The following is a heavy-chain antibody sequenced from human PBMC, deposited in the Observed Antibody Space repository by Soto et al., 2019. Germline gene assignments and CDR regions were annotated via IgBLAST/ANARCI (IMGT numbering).Heavy chain of an antibody. CDR2: VFYSGSD. D-gene: IGHD5-18*01. J-gene: IGHJ4*02. V-gene: IGHV4-61*01. CDR3: ARGRGYGYGIDY. Sequence: QVQLQESGPGLVKPSETLSLTCTVSGGSVSSGNHYWSWIRQPPGKELEFIAYVFYSGSDNYNPSLKSRVTTSIDTSKNQFSLTLRSVTAADTAVYYCARGRGYGYGIDYWGQGILVTVSS. CDR1: GGSVSSGNHY.